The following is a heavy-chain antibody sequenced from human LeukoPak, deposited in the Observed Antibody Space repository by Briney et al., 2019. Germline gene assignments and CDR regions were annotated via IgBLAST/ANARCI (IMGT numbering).Heavy chain of an antibody. D-gene: IGHD5-18*01. J-gene: IGHJ4*02. Sequence: SETLSLTCTVSGGSIGTYYWSWIRQPAGKGLEWIGRIYTSGSTNYNPSLKSRVTISVDTSKNQFSLKLSSVTAADTAVYYCARHTAMVPYYFDYWGQGTLVTVSS. CDR3: ARHTAMVPYYFDY. CDR1: GGSIGTYY. CDR2: IYTSGST. V-gene: IGHV4-4*07.